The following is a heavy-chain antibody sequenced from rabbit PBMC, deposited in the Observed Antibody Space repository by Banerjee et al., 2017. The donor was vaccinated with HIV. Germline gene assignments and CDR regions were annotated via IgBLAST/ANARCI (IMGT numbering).Heavy chain of an antibody. CDR2: IDTSSGST. CDR1: GLDFSSYW. CDR3: ARSGDWAFKL. J-gene: IGHJ4*01. Sequence: QSLEESGGDLVKPGASLTLTCTASGLDFSSYWMSWVRQAPGKGLEWIACIDTSSGSTWYASWAKGRFTISKTSSTTVTLQVTSLTAADTATYFCARSGDWAFKLWGQGTLVTVS. V-gene: IGHV1S40*01. D-gene: IGHD4-1*01.